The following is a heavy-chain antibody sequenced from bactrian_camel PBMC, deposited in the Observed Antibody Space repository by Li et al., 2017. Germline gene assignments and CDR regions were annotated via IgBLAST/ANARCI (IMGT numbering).Heavy chain of an antibody. CDR2: INSNGAIT. D-gene: IGHD8*01. Sequence: HVQLVESGGDLVQPGGSLRLSFTASGFAFSSASMYWVRQAPGKGLEWVSEINSNGAITCYADSVKGRFTISRDNAKNALYLQMNSLKSEDTALYYCVTRGVWSFANWGQGTQVTVS. CDR1: GFAFSSAS. V-gene: IGHV3S1*01. J-gene: IGHJ4*01. CDR3: VTRGVWSFAN.